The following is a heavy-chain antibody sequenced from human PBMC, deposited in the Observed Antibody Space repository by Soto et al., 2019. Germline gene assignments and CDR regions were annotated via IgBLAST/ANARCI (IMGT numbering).Heavy chain of an antibody. J-gene: IGHJ4*02. Sequence: APVKVSCKASGYTFTSYYMHWVRQAPGQGLEWMGIINPSGGSTSYAQKFQGRVTMTRDTSTSTVYMELSSLRSEDTAVYYCARQWGSASETTPFDYWGQGTLVTVSS. CDR3: ARQWGSASETTPFDY. D-gene: IGHD3-10*01. CDR2: INPSGGST. CDR1: GYTFTSYY. V-gene: IGHV1-46*01.